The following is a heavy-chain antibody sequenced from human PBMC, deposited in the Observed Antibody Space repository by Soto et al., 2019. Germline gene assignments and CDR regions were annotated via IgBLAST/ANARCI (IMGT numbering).Heavy chain of an antibody. J-gene: IGHJ4*02. V-gene: IGHV5-51*01. CDR2: IYPSDSDT. CDR1: GYTFPYYR. CDR3: VRRMGATQYYFDY. D-gene: IGHD1-26*01. Sequence: PGESLKISCKGSGYTFPYYRIGWVRQLPGKGLEWMGIIYPSDSDTRYSPSFQGQVTVSADKSITTAYLQWSSLKASDTAMYYCVRRMGATQYYFDYWGQGALVTVSS.